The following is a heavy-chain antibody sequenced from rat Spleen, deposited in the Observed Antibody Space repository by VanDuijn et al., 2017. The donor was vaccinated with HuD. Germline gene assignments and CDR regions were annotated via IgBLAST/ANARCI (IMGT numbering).Heavy chain of an antibody. CDR3: TGRRDFDY. V-gene: IGHV2-15*01. J-gene: IGHJ2*01. CDR1: GFSLTSYT. Sequence: QVQLKESGPGLVQPSQTLSLTCTVSGFSLTSYTVSWVRQPSGKGPEWMGRVWYGGNTAYNSALKSRLSISRDTSKSQVFLKMNSLQTDDTAIYFCTGRRDFDYWGQGVMVTVSS. CDR2: VWYGGNT. D-gene: IGHD1-11*01.